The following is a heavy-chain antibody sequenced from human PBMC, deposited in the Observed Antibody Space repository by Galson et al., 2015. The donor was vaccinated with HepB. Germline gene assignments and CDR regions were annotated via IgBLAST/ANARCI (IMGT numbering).Heavy chain of an antibody. V-gene: IGHV3-73*01. J-gene: IGHJ4*02. CDR3: TRLGDLSGYSSL. CDR2: IGSKANSYAT. D-gene: IGHD6-13*01. Sequence: SLRLSCAASGFTFSGSAMHWVRQASGRGLEWVGRIGSKANSYATAYAASVKGRFTISRDDSKNTAYMQMNSLRTEDTAVYYCTRLGDLSGYSSLWGQGTLVTVSS. CDR1: GFTFSGSA.